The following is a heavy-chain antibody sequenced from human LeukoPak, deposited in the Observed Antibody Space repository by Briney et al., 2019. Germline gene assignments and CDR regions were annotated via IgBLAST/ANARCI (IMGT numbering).Heavy chain of an antibody. CDR3: ASDGSGYSYGQA. J-gene: IGHJ5*02. V-gene: IGHV1-69*13. CDR1: GGTFSSYA. Sequence: SVKVSCKASGGTFSSYAISWVRQAPGQGLEWMGGIIPIFGTANYAQKFQGRVTITADESTSTAYMELSSLRSEDTAVYYCASDGSGYSYGQAWGQGTLDTVSS. CDR2: IIPIFGTA. D-gene: IGHD5-18*01.